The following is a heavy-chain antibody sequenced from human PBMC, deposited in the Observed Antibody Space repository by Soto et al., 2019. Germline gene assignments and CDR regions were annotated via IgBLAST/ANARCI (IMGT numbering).Heavy chain of an antibody. D-gene: IGHD3-3*01. Sequence: QVQLQESGPGLVKPSQTLSLTRTVSGGSISSGGYYWSWIRQHPGKGLEWIGYIYYSGSTYYNPSLKSRVTISVGTSKNQFSLKLSSVTAADTAVYYCARGGARITIFGVVISEGNWFDPWGQGTLVTVSS. CDR1: GGSISSGGYY. CDR3: ARGGARITIFGVVISEGNWFDP. J-gene: IGHJ5*02. V-gene: IGHV4-31*03. CDR2: IYYSGST.